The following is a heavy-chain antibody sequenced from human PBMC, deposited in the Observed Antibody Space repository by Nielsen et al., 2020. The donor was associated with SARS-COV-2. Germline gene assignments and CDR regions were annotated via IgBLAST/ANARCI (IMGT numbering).Heavy chain of an antibody. CDR2: ISGNGDTT. V-gene: IGHV3-23*01. D-gene: IGHD6-19*01. J-gene: IGHJ5*02. CDR3: AKDPSLYTSMWSIWFDP. Sequence: GGSLRLSCAASKFTFNSYAMSWVRQAPGKGLEWVSAISGNGDTTYYADSVKGRFIISRDNSKNTLYLEMNSLRADDTAVYYCAKDPSLYTSMWSIWFDPWGQGTLVTVSS. CDR1: KFTFNSYA.